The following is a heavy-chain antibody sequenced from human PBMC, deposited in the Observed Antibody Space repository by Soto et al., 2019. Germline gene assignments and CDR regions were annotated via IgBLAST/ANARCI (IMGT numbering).Heavy chain of an antibody. D-gene: IGHD3-10*01. J-gene: IGHJ5*02. V-gene: IGHV3-23*01. CDR2: VIGSGSRT. CDR3: ARDRGVARGLFDP. Sequence: EVQLLESGGGLVQPGGSLRLSCAASGFTFTSYAMTWVRQAPGKGLEWVSVVIGSGSRTYYADSLKDRFTISRDNFKNTLYLQMNSLRAEYTAVYYCARDRGVARGLFDPWGQGTLVTVSS. CDR1: GFTFTSYA.